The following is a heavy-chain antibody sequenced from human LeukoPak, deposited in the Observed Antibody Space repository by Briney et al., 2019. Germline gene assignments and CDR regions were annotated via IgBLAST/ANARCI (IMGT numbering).Heavy chain of an antibody. V-gene: IGHV1-69*13. CDR3: ARDRGSGWYRDAFDI. D-gene: IGHD6-19*01. Sequence: SVKVSCKASGGTFSSYAISWVRQAPGQGLEWMGGIIPIFGTANYAQKFQGRVTITADESTSTAYMELSSLRSEDTAVYYCARDRGSGWYRDAFDIWGQGTMVTVSS. CDR2: IIPIFGTA. J-gene: IGHJ3*02. CDR1: GGTFSSYA.